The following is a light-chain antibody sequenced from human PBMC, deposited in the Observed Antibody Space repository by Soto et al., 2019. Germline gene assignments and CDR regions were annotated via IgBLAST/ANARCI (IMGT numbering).Light chain of an antibody. CDR3: ATWADGLNSYV. CDR2: SNN. Sequence: QSALTQPPSVSGAPGQRVTISCTGSSSNIGAGFDVHWYQQLPQRAPKLLIFSNNQRPSGVPDRFSGSKSGTSASLAISGLQSEDEADYYCATWADGLNSYVFGTGTKLTVL. J-gene: IGLJ1*01. CDR1: SSNIGAGFD. V-gene: IGLV1-40*01.